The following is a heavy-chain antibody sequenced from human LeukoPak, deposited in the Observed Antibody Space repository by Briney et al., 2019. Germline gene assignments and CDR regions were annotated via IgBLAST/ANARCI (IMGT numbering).Heavy chain of an antibody. CDR2: IYHSGST. V-gene: IGHV4-38-2*02. J-gene: IGHJ4*02. CDR3: ARDNRGNDY. D-gene: IGHD2/OR15-2a*01. Sequence: SETLSLTCTVSGGSISGYYWGWIRQPPGKGLEWIGSIYHSGSTYYNPSLKSRVTISVDTSKNQFSLKLSSVTAADTAVYYCARDNRGNDYWGQGTLVTVSS. CDR1: GGSISGYY.